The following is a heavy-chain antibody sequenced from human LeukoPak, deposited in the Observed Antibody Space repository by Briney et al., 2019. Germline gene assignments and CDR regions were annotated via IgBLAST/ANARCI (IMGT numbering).Heavy chain of an antibody. D-gene: IGHD6-13*01. V-gene: IGHV4-39*01. CDR3: ARGGSSWYDYFGY. CDR2: IYYSGST. J-gene: IGHJ4*02. CDR1: GASISSSSYY. Sequence: SETLSLTCTVSGASISSSSYYWGWIRQPPRKGLEWIGSIYYSGSTHYNPSLKSRVTISVDTSKNQFSLKLSYVTAEDTAVYYCARGGSSWYDYFGYWGQGTLVTVSS.